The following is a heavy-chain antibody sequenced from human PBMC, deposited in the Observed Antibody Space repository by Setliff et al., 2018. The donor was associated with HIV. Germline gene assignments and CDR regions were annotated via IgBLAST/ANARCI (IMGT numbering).Heavy chain of an antibody. D-gene: IGHD2-15*01. J-gene: IGHJ4*01. Sequence: GGSLRLSCAASGFTFNTYAMSWVRQAPGKGLEWVSVISGSGGSTFYADSGKGRFTISRDNSKNTLYLLMNGLRVEDTAVYYCAKDGISGGAYPPYYFDYWGHGTLVTVSS. CDR2: ISGSGGST. V-gene: IGHV3-23*01. CDR1: GFTFNTYA. CDR3: AKDGISGGAYPPYYFDY.